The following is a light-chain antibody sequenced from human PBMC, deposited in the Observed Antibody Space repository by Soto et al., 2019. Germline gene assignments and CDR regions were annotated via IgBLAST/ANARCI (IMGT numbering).Light chain of an antibody. CDR1: QGISSY. J-gene: IGKJ5*01. V-gene: IGKV1-8*01. Sequence: AIRMTQSPSSFSASTGDRVTITCRASQGISSYLAWYQQKPGKAPKLLIYAASTVQSGVPSRFSGSGSGTDFTLTISCLQSEDFATYYCQQSYSTPISFGQGTRLEIK. CDR3: QQSYSTPIS. CDR2: AAS.